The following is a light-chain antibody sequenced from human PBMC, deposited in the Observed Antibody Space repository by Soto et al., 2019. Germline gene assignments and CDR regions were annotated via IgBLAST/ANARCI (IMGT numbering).Light chain of an antibody. Sequence: EIVLTQSPATLSLSPGERATLSCRASQSVSSYLAWYQQKPGQAPRLLIYDASNRATGIPARFSGSGSWTDFTLTISSREPEDFAVYYWQQRSNWPPMYTFGQGTKLEIK. CDR3: QQRSNWPPMYT. V-gene: IGKV3-11*01. CDR2: DAS. J-gene: IGKJ2*01. CDR1: QSVSSY.